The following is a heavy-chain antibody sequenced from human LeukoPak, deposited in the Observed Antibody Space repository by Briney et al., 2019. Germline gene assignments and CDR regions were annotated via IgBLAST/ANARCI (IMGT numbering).Heavy chain of an antibody. D-gene: IGHD6-19*01. V-gene: IGHV1-18*01. Sequence: ASVKVSCKASGYTFTDYGVTWVRQAPGQGLEWVGWISTYNGHTKYAQNPQGRVTMTTDTSTSTAYMELRSLRYDDTAVYYCARDKGAWFYYYYMDVWARGPRSPSP. J-gene: IGHJ6*03. CDR3: ARDKGAWFYYYYMDV. CDR1: GYTFTDYG. CDR2: ISTYNGHT.